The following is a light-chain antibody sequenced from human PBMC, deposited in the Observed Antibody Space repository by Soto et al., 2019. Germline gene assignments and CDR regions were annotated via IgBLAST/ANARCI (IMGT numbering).Light chain of an antibody. CDR3: QQYDSRPIT. J-gene: IGKJ4*01. CDR1: DDIINS. CDR2: DAS. Sequence: DIQGTQSPSSLSASVGDRVTITCQASDDIINSLNWYQQKPGKAPKLLIHDASILQTGVPSRFSGGGSGTDFTFTITSLQPEDIATYYCQQYDSRPITFGGGTKVDFK. V-gene: IGKV1-33*01.